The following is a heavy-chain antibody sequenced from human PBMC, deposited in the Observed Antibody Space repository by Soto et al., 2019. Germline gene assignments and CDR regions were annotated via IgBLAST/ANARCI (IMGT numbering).Heavy chain of an antibody. CDR3: ARVAYSSGHRYFDY. D-gene: IGHD3-22*01. J-gene: IGHJ4*02. Sequence: SETLSLTCTVSGGSISSYYWSWIRQPAGKGLEWIGRIYTSGSTNYNPSLKSRVTMSVDTSKNQFSLKLSSVTAADTAVYYCARVAYSSGHRYFDYWGQGTLVTVSS. CDR2: IYTSGST. CDR1: GGSISSYY. V-gene: IGHV4-4*07.